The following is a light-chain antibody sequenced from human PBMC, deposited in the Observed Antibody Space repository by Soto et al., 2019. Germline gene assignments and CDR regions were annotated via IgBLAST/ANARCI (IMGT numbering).Light chain of an antibody. CDR2: AAS. J-gene: IGKJ1*01. CDR1: QGVGTN. V-gene: IGKV3-15*01. Sequence: EVVMTQSPASLSVSPGERATLSCGTSQGVGTNLAWYQHKPGQAPRLLIYAASTRATGVPARFSGSGSGAEFALTISSLQSEDFAVYYCQHYNNWPRTFGQGTKVDIK. CDR3: QHYNNWPRT.